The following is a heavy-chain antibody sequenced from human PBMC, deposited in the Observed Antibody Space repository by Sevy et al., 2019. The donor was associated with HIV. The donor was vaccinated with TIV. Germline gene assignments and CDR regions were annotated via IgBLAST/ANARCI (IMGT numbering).Heavy chain of an antibody. CDR3: AKGLAMGDFDY. Sequence: GGSLRLSCAASGFTFSSYGMHWVRQAPGKGLEWVAVIWYDGSNKYYADSVKGRFTLSRDNSKNTLYLQMNSLRAEDTAVYYCAKGLAMGDFDYWGQGTLVTVSS. CDR2: IWYDGSNK. D-gene: IGHD3-16*01. CDR1: GFTFSSYG. J-gene: IGHJ4*02. V-gene: IGHV3-33*06.